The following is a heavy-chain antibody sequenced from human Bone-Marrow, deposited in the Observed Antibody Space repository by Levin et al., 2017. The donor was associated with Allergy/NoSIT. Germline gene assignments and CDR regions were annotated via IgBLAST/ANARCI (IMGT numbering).Heavy chain of an antibody. CDR2: IFYRGST. CDR1: GGSISSSDYY. CDR3: ARQFRNDYDSSGYLTP. J-gene: IGHJ5*02. V-gene: IGHV4-30-4*01. D-gene: IGHD3-22*01. Sequence: SETLSLTCTVSGGSISSSDYYWSWIRQPPGKGLEYIGYIFYRGSTHYNPSLKSRIAMSVDTSKNQFSLKLSSVTAADSAVYYCARQFRNDYDSSGYLTPWGQGTLVTVSS.